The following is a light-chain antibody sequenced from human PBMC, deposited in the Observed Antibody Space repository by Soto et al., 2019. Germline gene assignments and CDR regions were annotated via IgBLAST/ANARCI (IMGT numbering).Light chain of an antibody. CDR3: QQYHNWRT. CDR2: GAS. V-gene: IGKV3-15*01. CDR1: QSVSSSY. J-gene: IGKJ1*01. Sequence: EILLTQSPGTLSLSPGERFTLSCRASQSVSSSYLVCHQQKPGQAPRLLIYGASTRATGIPARFSGSGSGTEFTLTISSLQSEDFAIYYCQQYHNWRTLGQGTKVDIK.